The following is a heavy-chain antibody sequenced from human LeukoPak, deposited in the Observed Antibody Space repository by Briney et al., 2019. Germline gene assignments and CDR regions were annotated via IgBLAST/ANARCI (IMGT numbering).Heavy chain of an antibody. CDR1: GYTFTSYY. V-gene: IGHV1-46*01. CDR3: ARDPNYDILTGYYAGP. D-gene: IGHD3-9*01. Sequence: ASVKVSCKASGYTFTSYYMHWVRQAPGQGLEWMGIINPSGGSTSYAQKFQGRVTMTRDTSISTAYMELSRLRSDDTAVYYCARDPNYDILTGYYAGPWGQGTLVTVSS. CDR2: INPSGGST. J-gene: IGHJ5*02.